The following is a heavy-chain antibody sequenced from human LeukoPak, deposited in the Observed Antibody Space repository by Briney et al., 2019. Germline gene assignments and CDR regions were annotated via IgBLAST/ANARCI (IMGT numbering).Heavy chain of an antibody. J-gene: IGHJ4*02. CDR3: ARVQGDNYYGSGSYGDY. D-gene: IGHD3-10*01. V-gene: IGHV1-2*02. CDR2: INPNSGGT. CDR1: GYTFTGYY. Sequence: GASVKVSCKASGYTFTGYYMHWVRQAPGQGLEWMGWINPNSGGTNYAQKFQGRVTMTRDTSISTAYMELSRLRSDDTAVYYCARVQGDNYYGSGSYGDYWGQGTLVTVSS.